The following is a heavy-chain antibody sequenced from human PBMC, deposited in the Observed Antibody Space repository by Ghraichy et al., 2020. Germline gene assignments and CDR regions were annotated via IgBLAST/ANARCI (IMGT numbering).Heavy chain of an antibody. CDR1: GYTFTSYG. V-gene: IGHV1-18*01. Sequence: ASVKVSCKASGYTFTSYGISWVRQAPGQGLEWMGWISAYNGNTNYAQKLQGRVTMTTDTSTCTAYMELRGLRSDVTAVYYCAREACGGDCKYYYYGIDVWGKGTTVTVSS. D-gene: IGHD2-21*02. CDR2: ISAYNGNT. J-gene: IGHJ6*04. CDR3: AREACGGDCKYYYYGIDV.